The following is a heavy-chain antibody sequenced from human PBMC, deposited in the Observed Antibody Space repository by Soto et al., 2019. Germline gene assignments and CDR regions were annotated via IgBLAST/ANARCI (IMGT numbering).Heavy chain of an antibody. V-gene: IGHV1-18*01. CDR1: GYTFSDYG. D-gene: IGHD2-2*01. Sequence: QVHLVQSEGEVKKPGASVKVSCKTSGYTFSDYGVSWVRQAPGQGLEWMGWINTFNGNTKYEQKFQGRVTLSIDTXXXXXXXXXXXXXXXXXXXXXXXXXXXPENYWGQGTRVTVSS. J-gene: IGHJ4*02. CDR3: XXXXXPENY. CDR2: INTFNGNT.